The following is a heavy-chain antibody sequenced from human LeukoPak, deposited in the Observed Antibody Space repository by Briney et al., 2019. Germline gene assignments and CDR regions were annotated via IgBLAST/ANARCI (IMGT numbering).Heavy chain of an antibody. CDR1: GFTFDDYA. V-gene: IGHV3-9*01. D-gene: IGHD4-17*01. CDR3: AKDRSYGDYYFDY. J-gene: IGHJ4*02. CDR2: ISWNSGSI. Sequence: GRSLRLSCAASGFTFDDYAMHWVRQAPGKGLEWVSGISWNSGSIGYADSVKGRFTISRDNAKNSLYLQMNSLRAEDTAVYYCAKDRSYGDYYFDYWGQGTLVTVSS.